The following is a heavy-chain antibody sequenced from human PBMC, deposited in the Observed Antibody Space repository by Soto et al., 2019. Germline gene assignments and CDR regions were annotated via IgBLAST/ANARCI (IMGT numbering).Heavy chain of an antibody. CDR1: GGSFTMYG. CDR3: ARDRIAAALVKYYGMEV. V-gene: IGHV1-69*01. J-gene: IGHJ6*01. D-gene: IGHD6-13*01. Sequence: QVQLVQSGAEVKKPGSSVKVSCRPSGGSFTMYGISWVRQAPGQGLEWMGGIIPRFGSPNYAQNFQGRVTITSDESSSTVYMELSSLRIEDTAIYDCARDRIAAALVKYYGMEVWGQGTTVAVSS. CDR2: IIPRFGSP.